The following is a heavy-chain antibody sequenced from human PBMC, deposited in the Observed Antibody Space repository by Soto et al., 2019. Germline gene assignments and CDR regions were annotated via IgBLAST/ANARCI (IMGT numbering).Heavy chain of an antibody. Sequence: GGSLRLSCAASGFTFDDYAMHWVRQAPGKGLEWVSGISWNSGSIGYADSVKGRFTISRDNAKNSLYLQMNSLRAEDTALYYCASTKDGLWDAFDIWGQGTMVTVSS. CDR1: GFTFDDYA. CDR3: ASTKDGLWDAFDI. D-gene: IGHD3-16*01. J-gene: IGHJ3*02. CDR2: ISWNSGSI. V-gene: IGHV3-9*01.